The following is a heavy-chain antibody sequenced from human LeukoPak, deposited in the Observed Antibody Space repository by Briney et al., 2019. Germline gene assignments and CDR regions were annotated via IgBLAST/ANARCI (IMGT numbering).Heavy chain of an antibody. J-gene: IGHJ4*02. CDR2: IFLGDSDT. Sequence: GESLKISCRGSGYVFSSYWIGWVRQMPGKGLVWMGIIFLGDSDTRYSPSFQGQVTISDDKSINTAYLHWSSLEASDTAIYYCARGFGYAGNYFDFWGQGTLVTVSS. V-gene: IGHV5-51*01. CDR3: ARGFGYAGNYFDF. D-gene: IGHD2-15*01. CDR1: GYVFSSYW.